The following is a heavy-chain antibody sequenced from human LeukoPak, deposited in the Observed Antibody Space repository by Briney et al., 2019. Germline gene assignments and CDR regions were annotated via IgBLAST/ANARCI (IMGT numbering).Heavy chain of an antibody. Sequence: PGGSLRLSCAASGFTFSSYWMHWVRQAPGKGLLWVSRINGDGSITSTADSVKGRFTISRDNAKNTLYLQLNSLRAEDTAIYFCARGLPQYSNIWTDHWGQGTLVTVSS. CDR3: ARGLPQYSNIWTDH. CDR2: INGDGSIT. V-gene: IGHV3-74*01. J-gene: IGHJ5*02. D-gene: IGHD6-6*01. CDR1: GFTFSSYW.